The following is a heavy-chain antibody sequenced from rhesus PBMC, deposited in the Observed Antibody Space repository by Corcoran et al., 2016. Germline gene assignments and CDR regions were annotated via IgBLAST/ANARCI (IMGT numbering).Heavy chain of an antibody. CDR1: GFTFSDYK. D-gene: IGHD6-31*01. J-gene: IGHJ4*01. CDR2: IRSKAYGGTA. V-gene: IGHV3-184*01. Sequence: EVKLVESGGGWVQPGGSLRLSCADSGFTFSDYKMHWVRQAPGKGLEWVGFIRSKAYGGTAAYAASVRGRFTISRDDSKSIVYLQMNTLKIEDTAVYYCTRAAAAWGQGVLVTVSS. CDR3: TRAAAA.